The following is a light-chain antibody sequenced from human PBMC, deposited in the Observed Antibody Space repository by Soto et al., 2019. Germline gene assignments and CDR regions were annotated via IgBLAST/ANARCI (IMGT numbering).Light chain of an antibody. CDR2: DVN. CDR3: DSYAGSNNXV. V-gene: IGLV2-8*01. J-gene: IGLJ1*01. Sequence: QSVLTQPPSASGSPGQSVTISCTGTSSDVGRYNFVSWYQHHPGKAPKLLIYDVNKRPSGVPDRFSGSKSGNTASLTVSGLQAEDEADYYCDSYAGSNNXVXGTGTKVTVL. CDR1: SSDVGRYNF.